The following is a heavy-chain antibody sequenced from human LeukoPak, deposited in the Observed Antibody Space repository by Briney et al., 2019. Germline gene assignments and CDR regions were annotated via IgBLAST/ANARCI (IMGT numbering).Heavy chain of an antibody. CDR2: ISTSSRT. J-gene: IGHJ1*01. CDR1: GFTFSSYW. Sequence: GGSLRLSCAASGFTFSSYWMHWVRQAPGKGLVWVSLISTSSRTHYADSMKGRFTISRDNSRNTLYLQINSLRAEDTAVYYCAKDLDSTGSWPPEYFQHWGQGSLVTVSS. V-gene: IGHV3-74*01. D-gene: IGHD3-22*01. CDR3: AKDLDSTGSWPPEYFQH.